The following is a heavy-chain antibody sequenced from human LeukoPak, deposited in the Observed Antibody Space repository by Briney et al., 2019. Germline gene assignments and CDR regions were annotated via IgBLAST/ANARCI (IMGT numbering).Heavy chain of an antibody. V-gene: IGHV3-30*18. Sequence: GGCLRLSCAASGFTFSSYGMHWVRQAPGKGLEWVVVISYDGSNKYYADSVKGRFTISRDNSKNTLYLQMNSLRAEDTAVYYCAKDFGNTGSIAARFWGQGTLVTVSS. D-gene: IGHD6-6*01. CDR1: GFTFSSYG. CDR3: AKDFGNTGSIAARF. J-gene: IGHJ4*02. CDR2: ISYDGSNK.